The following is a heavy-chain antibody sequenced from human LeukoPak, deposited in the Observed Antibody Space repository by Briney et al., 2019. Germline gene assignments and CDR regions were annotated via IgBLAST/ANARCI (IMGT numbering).Heavy chain of an antibody. J-gene: IGHJ4*02. V-gene: IGHV3-33*08. CDR1: GFTFSSHG. CDR3: ASSITAAGIIDY. CDR2: IWYDGSNE. D-gene: IGHD6-13*01. Sequence: GSLRLSCAASGFTFSSHGMHWVRQAPGKGLEWVAVIWYDGSNEYYEDSVKGRFTISRDNSKNTLFLQMNALRAEDTAVYYCASSITAAGIIDYWGQGTLVTVSS.